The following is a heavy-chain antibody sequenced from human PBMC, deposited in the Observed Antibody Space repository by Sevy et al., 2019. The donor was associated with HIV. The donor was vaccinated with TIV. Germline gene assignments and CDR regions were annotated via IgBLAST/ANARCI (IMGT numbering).Heavy chain of an antibody. J-gene: IGHJ4*02. D-gene: IGHD3-16*01. CDR1: GFTFTDYW. Sequence: GGSLRLSCAASGFTFTDYWMSWVRQTPGKGLEWVATIKQDESEKYYVDSVKGQFAISRDNGKNSVSLQMKVLRVEDTALYYCAREVGGFNWRPYYFDSWGQGTLVTVSS. V-gene: IGHV3-7*01. CDR3: AREVGGFNWRPYYFDS. CDR2: IKQDESEK.